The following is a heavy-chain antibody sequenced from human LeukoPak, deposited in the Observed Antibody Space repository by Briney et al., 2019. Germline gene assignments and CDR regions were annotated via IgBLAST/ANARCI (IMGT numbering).Heavy chain of an antibody. CDR2: ITYSGDNT. D-gene: IGHD2-2*01. J-gene: IGHJ4*02. Sequence: PGGSLRLSCAASGFTVGSHAMTWVRQAPGEGLEWVSGITYSGDNTYYAGSVKGRFTISRDNSRNTLFLQIDSLRAEDTAVYYCAKDKLPTAMFSYVYWGQGTLVTVSS. CDR1: GFTVGSHA. CDR3: AKDKLPTAMFSYVY. V-gene: IGHV3-23*01.